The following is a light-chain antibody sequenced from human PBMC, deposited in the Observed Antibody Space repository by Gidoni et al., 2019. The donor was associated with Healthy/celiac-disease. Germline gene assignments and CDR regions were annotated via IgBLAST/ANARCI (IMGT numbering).Light chain of an antibody. CDR2: GAS. J-gene: IGKJ1*01. CDR3: QQYGSSTWT. CDR1: QSVSSSY. Sequence: EIVLTQSAGTLSLSPVERSTLTCRASQSVSSSYLAWYQQKPGQAPRLLIYGASNRATGIPDRFSGSGSGTDFTLTISRLEPEDFAVYYCQQYGSSTWTFGQGTKVEIK. V-gene: IGKV3-20*01.